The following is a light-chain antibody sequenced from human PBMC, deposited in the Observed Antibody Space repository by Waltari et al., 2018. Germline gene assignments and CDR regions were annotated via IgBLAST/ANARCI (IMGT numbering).Light chain of an antibody. V-gene: IGKV1-33*01. CDR3: KQYDALPPFT. J-gene: IGKJ3*01. CDR1: QGISNS. Sequence: DIQMTQSPSSLSASVGDRVTITCQASQGISNSLTWYHHKPGTAPNLLIYAASNLESGGPSRWSGSGAGTDVTLTISRLQPEDIAMYYWKQYDALPPFTFGPGKKVDLK. CDR2: AAS.